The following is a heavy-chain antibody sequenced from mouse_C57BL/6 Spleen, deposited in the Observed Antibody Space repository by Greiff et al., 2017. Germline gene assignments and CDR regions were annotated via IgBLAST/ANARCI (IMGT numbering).Heavy chain of an antibody. CDR1: GYTFTDYE. Sequence: VQLQESGAELVRPGASVTLSCKASGYTFTDYEMHWVKQTPVHGLEWIGAIDPETGGTAYNQKFKGKAILTADKSSSTAYMALRSLTSEDSAVYYCTKSITTVVAEGFDYWGQGTTLTVSS. V-gene: IGHV1-15*01. CDR2: IDPETGGT. D-gene: IGHD1-1*01. CDR3: TKSITTVVAEGFDY. J-gene: IGHJ2*01.